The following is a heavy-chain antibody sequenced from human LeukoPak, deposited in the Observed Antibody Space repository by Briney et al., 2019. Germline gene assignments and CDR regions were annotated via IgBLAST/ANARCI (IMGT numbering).Heavy chain of an antibody. CDR2: INPDGGST. CDR1: GYTFSSYY. V-gene: IGHV1-46*01. Sequence: GASVKVSCKASGYTFSSYYLHWVRQAPGRGLEWMGIINPDGGSTTYAQKIQGRVTMTRDMSTSTVYMEVSSLRSEDTAVYYCARAHSGYGGYFDYWGQGTLVTVSS. J-gene: IGHJ4*02. CDR3: ARAHSGYGGYFDY. D-gene: IGHD5-12*01.